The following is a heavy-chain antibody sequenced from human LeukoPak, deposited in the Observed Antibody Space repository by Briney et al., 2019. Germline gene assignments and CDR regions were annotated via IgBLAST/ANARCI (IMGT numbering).Heavy chain of an antibody. V-gene: IGHV3-23*01. CDR3: AKDRPLNYDSSTSMIDY. D-gene: IGHD3-22*01. Sequence: GGSLRLSCAASGFTFSSYAMSWVRQAPGKGLEWGSTISAGGGDTYYAASVKGRFTISRDNSRNTLFLQMNSLRAEDTAEYYCAKDRPLNYDSSTSMIDYWGQGTLVTVSS. J-gene: IGHJ4*02. CDR2: ISAGGGDT. CDR1: GFTFSSYA.